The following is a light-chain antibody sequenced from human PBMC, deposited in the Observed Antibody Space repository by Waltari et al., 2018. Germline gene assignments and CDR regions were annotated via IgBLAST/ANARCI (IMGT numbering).Light chain of an antibody. J-gene: IGKJ2*01. V-gene: IGKV1-39*01. CDR1: QNITSS. Sequence: DIQMAQSPSSLSASVGDRVAITCRASQNITSSLNWYQQKPEKAPNLLIYAASTLERGVPSRFTGSGSGTDFTLTISGLQPEDFATYYCQQSYGTPPYTFGPGTKLEMK. CDR3: QQSYGTPPYT. CDR2: AAS.